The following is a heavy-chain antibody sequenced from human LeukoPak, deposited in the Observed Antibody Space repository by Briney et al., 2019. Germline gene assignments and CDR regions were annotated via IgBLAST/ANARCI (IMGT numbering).Heavy chain of an antibody. CDR2: ISGGGGST. J-gene: IGHJ3*02. Sequence: GGSLRLSCAASGFTFSSYAMNWVRQAPGKGLEWVSVISGGGGSTYYADSVKGRFTVSRDNSKNTLYLQMNSLRAEDTAVYYYASSLRYYDSSGYYYTGAFDIWGQGTMVTVSS. CDR3: ASSLRYYDSSGYYYTGAFDI. CDR1: GFTFSSYA. D-gene: IGHD3-22*01. V-gene: IGHV3-23*01.